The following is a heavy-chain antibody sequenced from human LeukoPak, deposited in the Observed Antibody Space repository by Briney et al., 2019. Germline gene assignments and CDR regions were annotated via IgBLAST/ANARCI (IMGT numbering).Heavy chain of an antibody. CDR2: IDPGDSDT. CDR3: ARRETNYYDSRGYVDY. D-gene: IGHD3-22*01. CDR1: GYSFTSYW. Sequence: GGSLQISCKGSGYSFTSYWSGWVRQLPGKGLEGMGTIDPGDSDTRYSPSFQGQVTISADKSISTAYLQWSSLKASDTAMYYCARRETNYYDSRGYVDYWGQGTLVTVSS. V-gene: IGHV5-51*01. J-gene: IGHJ4*02.